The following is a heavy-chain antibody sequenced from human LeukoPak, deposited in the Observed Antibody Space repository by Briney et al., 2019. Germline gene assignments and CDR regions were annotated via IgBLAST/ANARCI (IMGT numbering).Heavy chain of an antibody. D-gene: IGHD5-12*01. CDR3: ARLGHGYEKGYYYYYYMDV. CDR2: IFPGDSDT. J-gene: IGHJ6*03. Sequence: HGESLKISCKGSGYSFTNYWIGWVRQMPGKGLEYMGIIFPGDSDTRYSPSFQGQVTISADKSISTAYLQWSSLKASDTAMYYCARLGHGYEKGYYYYYYMDVWGKGTTVTISS. V-gene: IGHV5-51*01. CDR1: GYSFTNYW.